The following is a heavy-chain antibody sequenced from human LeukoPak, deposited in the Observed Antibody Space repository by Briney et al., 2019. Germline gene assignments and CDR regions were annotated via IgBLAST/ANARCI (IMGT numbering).Heavy chain of an antibody. D-gene: IGHD1-26*01. CDR3: AKRYSGTSGLYNFDY. CDR2: ITGSAANT. Sequence: PGGSLRLSCAASGFTFSSYAMTWVRQPPGKGLEGVSSITGSAANTYYADSVKGRFTISRDNSKNTPYLQMNSLRAEDTAVYYCAKRYSGTSGLYNFDYWGQGTLVTVSS. CDR1: GFTFSSYA. J-gene: IGHJ4*02. V-gene: IGHV3-23*01.